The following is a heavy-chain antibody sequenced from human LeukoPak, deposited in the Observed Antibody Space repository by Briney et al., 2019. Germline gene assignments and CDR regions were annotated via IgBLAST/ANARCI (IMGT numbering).Heavy chain of an antibody. J-gene: IGHJ4*02. CDR1: GYTFSSYG. CDR2: ISGYNGNT. Sequence: APVKVSCKASGYTFSSYGIAWVRQAPGQGLEWMGWISGYNGNTNYAQKLQGRVSMTTDTSTTTACMELRSLTSDDTALYYCARSSLGTITAGPFDYWGQGTLVTVSS. D-gene: IGHD5-12*01. V-gene: IGHV1-18*01. CDR3: ARSSLGTITAGPFDY.